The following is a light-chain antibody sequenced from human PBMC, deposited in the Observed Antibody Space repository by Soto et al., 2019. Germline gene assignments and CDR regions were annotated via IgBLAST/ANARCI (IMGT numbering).Light chain of an antibody. Sequence: QSVLTHPASVSGSPGQSITISCTGTSSDVGGYNSVSWYQQHPGKAPKLMIYEVSNRPSGVSNRFSGSKSGNTASLTISGLQAEDESDYYCSSYRSSSTPYYVFGTGTKVTVL. CDR1: SSDVGGYNS. CDR3: SSYRSSSTPYYV. V-gene: IGLV2-14*03. CDR2: EVS. J-gene: IGLJ1*01.